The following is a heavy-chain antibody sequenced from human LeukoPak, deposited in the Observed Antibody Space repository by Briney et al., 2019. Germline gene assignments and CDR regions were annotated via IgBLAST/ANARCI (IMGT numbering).Heavy chain of an antibody. CDR1: GFTFSDFY. D-gene: IGHD3-16*01. V-gene: IGHV4-38-2*01. Sequence: GSLRLSCAASGFTFSDFYMSWIRQPPGKGLEWIGSIYDSGSTYYNPSLKSRVTISVDTSKNQFSLKLNSVTAADTAVDYCARHYGPWGQGTLVTVSS. CDR3: ARHYGP. J-gene: IGHJ5*02. CDR2: IYDSGST.